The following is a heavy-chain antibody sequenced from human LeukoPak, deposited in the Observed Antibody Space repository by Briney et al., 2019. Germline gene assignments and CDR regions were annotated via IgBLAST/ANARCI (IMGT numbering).Heavy chain of an antibody. Sequence: SETLSLTCTVSGGSISSYYWSWIRQPPGKGLEWIGYIYYSGSTNYNPSLKSRVTISVDTSKNQFSLKLSSVAAADTAVYYCARMGSRYSSSPPDYYYYYYGMDVWGQGTTVTVSS. D-gene: IGHD6-13*01. J-gene: IGHJ6*02. CDR2: IYYSGST. CDR1: GGSISSYY. CDR3: ARMGSRYSSSPPDYYYYYYGMDV. V-gene: IGHV4-59*08.